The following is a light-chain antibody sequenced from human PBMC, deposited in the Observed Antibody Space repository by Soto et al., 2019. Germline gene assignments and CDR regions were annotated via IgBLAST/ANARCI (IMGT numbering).Light chain of an antibody. CDR3: CSYGGSYTWV. Sequence: QSALTQPRSVSRSPGQSVTISCTGTSGDVGGYNFVSWYQQHPGKAPTLMIFDVSQRPSGVPDRFSGSKSGNTASLTISGLQADDEADYYCCSYGGSYTWVFGGGTKLTVL. CDR2: DVS. J-gene: IGLJ3*02. CDR1: SGDVGGYNF. V-gene: IGLV2-11*01.